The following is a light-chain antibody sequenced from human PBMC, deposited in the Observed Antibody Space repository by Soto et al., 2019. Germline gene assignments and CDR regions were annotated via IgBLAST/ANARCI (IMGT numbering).Light chain of an antibody. J-gene: IGKJ5*01. V-gene: IGKV3D-15*01. Sequence: EIVLTQSPGTLALSPGGRATLSCRASQSVSSRDLAWYQQKPGQAPRLLIYATSSRAAGIPDRFSGSGSGTEFTLTISSLQSEDFAVYYCQQYNNWPPITFGQGTRLEIK. CDR3: QQYNNWPPIT. CDR1: QSVSSRD. CDR2: ATS.